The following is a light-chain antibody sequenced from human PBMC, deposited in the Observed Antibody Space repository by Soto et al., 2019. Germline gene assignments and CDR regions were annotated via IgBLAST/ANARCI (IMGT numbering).Light chain of an antibody. V-gene: IGKV3-15*01. J-gene: IGKJ1*01. CDR1: ETIRSF. CDR3: QQNNLWPLT. CDR2: SAS. Sequence: EIVMTQSPATLSVSPGERVTLSCRASETIRSFCAWYQQKPGQAPRLLIYSASTRATGIPDRFSGSGSGTDFTLTISSLQSEDFGIYYCQQNNLWPLTFGQGTKVEIK.